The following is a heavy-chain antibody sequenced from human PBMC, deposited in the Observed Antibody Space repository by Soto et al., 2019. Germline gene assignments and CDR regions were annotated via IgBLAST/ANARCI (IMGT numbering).Heavy chain of an antibody. Sequence: PGESLTLSCKGSGYSFTSYWIGWVRQMPGKGLEWMGIIYPGDSDTRYSPSFQGQVTISADKSISTAYLQWSSLKASDTAMYYCAIWPAYYYDSSGSYFDYWGPGPLVTVSS. CDR2: IYPGDSDT. J-gene: IGHJ4*02. D-gene: IGHD3-22*01. CDR1: GYSFTSYW. V-gene: IGHV5-51*01. CDR3: AIWPAYYYDSSGSYFDY.